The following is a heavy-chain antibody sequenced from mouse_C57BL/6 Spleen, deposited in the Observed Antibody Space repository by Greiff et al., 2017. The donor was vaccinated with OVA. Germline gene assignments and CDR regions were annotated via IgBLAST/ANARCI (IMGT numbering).Heavy chain of an antibody. D-gene: IGHD1-1*01. V-gene: IGHV14-4*01. Sequence: VQLQQSGAELVRPGASVKLSCTASGFNIKDDYMHWVKQRPEQGLEWIGWLDPENGDTEYASKFQGKATITADTSSNTAYLQLSNLTSEDTAVYDCTTRDYGSLFDYWGQGTTLTVSS. CDR2: LDPENGDT. CDR3: TTRDYGSLFDY. J-gene: IGHJ2*01. CDR1: GFNIKDDY.